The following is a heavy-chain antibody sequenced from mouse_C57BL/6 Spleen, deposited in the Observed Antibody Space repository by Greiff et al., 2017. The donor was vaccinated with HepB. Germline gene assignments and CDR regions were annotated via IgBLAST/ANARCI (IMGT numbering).Heavy chain of an antibody. D-gene: IGHD1-1*01. V-gene: IGHV1-15*01. CDR1: GYTFTDYE. CDR3: TRAGSSYDYAMDY. Sequence: QVQLQQSGAELVRPGASVTLSCKASGYTFTDYEMHWVKQTPVHGLEWIGAIDPETGGTAYNQKFKGKAILTADKSSSTAYMELRSLTSEDSAVYYCTRAGSSYDYAMDYWGQGTSVTVSP. J-gene: IGHJ4*01. CDR2: IDPETGGT.